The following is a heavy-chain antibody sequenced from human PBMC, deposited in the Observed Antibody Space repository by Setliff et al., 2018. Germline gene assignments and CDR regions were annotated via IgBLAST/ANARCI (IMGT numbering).Heavy chain of an antibody. J-gene: IGHJ4*02. V-gene: IGHV1-2*02. Sequence: ASVKVSCTASGYTFTDYYIHWVRQAPGQGLEWMGWINPLSTATKYAQRFQDRVAMTRDTSMNTAYMELMRLTSDDTALYYCARVARKSRPLSYFDKWGQGTQVTVSS. CDR1: GYTFTDYY. CDR2: INPLSTAT. D-gene: IGHD5-12*01. CDR3: ARVARKSRPLSYFDK.